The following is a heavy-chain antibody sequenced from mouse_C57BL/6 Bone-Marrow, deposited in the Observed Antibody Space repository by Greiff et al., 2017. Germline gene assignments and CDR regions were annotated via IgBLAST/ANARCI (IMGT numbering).Heavy chain of an antibody. V-gene: IGHV1-64*01. CDR3: VPWDLFAY. J-gene: IGHJ3*01. CDR2: IHPKSGST. D-gene: IGHD4-1*01. CDR1: GYTFTSYW. Sequence: QVQLQQPGAELVKPGASVKLSCKASGYTFTSYWMHWVKQRPGQGLEWIGMIHPKSGSTNYNEKLKSKATLTVDKSSSTAYMQLSSLTADDYSVYYCVPWDLFAYWGQGTLVTVSA.